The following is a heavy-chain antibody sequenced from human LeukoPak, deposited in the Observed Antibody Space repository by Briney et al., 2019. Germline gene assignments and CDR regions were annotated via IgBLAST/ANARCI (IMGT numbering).Heavy chain of an antibody. Sequence: ASVKVSCKASGYTFTSYYMHWVRQAPGQGLEWMGIINPSGGSTSYAQKFQGRVTMTRDTSTSTVYMELSSLRSEDTAVYYCARDHTVAPRDYYYYGMDVWGQGTTVTVSS. CDR2: INPSGGST. V-gene: IGHV1-46*01. J-gene: IGHJ6*02. CDR3: ARDHTVAPRDYYYYGMDV. D-gene: IGHD4-23*01. CDR1: GYTFTSYY.